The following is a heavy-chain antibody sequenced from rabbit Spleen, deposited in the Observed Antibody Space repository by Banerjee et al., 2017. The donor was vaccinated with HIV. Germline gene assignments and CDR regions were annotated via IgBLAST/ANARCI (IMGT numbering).Heavy chain of an antibody. CDR3: VREAGYGGYGDANL. CDR2: IVPIFGVT. Sequence: QSLEESGGDLVKPGASLTLTCKASGFDFSTYSMSWVRQAPGKGLEWIGYIVPIFGVTYYANWVNGRFTISSHDAQNTLYLQLNSLTAADTATYFCVREAGYGGYGDANLWGQGTLVTVS. CDR1: GFDFSTYS. D-gene: IGHD6-1*01. J-gene: IGHJ4*01. V-gene: IGHV1S7*01.